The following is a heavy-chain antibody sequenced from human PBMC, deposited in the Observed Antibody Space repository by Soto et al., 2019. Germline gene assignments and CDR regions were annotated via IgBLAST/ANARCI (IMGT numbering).Heavy chain of an antibody. CDR2: IYHSGST. D-gene: IGHD2-2*01. J-gene: IGHJ6*02. Sequence: LSLTCAVSGGSISSSNWWSWVRQPPGKGLEWIGEIYHSGSTNYNPSLKSRVTISVDKSKNQFSLKLSSVTAADTAVYYCARDLKGYCSSTSCEGYYYYYGMDVWGQGTTVTVSS. V-gene: IGHV4-4*02. CDR1: GGSISSSNW. CDR3: ARDLKGYCSSTSCEGYYYYYGMDV.